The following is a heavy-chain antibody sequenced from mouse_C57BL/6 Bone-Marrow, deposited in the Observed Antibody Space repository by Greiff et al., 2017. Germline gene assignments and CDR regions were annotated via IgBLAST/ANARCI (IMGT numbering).Heavy chain of an antibody. Sequence: EVKLVESGGGLVKPGGSLKLSCAASGFTFSSYTMSWVRQTPEKRLEWVATISGGGGNTYYPDSVKGRCTISRDNAKNTLYLQMSSLRSEVTALYYCARGGGWLVRAWYAYGDRGTLVTVSA. V-gene: IGHV5-9*01. J-gene: IGHJ3*01. CDR3: ARGGGWLVRAWYAY. CDR1: GFTFSSYT. CDR2: ISGGGGNT. D-gene: IGHD2-3*01.